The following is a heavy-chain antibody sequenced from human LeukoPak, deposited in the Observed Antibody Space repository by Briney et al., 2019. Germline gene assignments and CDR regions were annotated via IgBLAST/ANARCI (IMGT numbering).Heavy chain of an antibody. V-gene: IGHV4-4*07. J-gene: IGHJ4*02. CDR1: GGSISSYY. D-gene: IGHD3-22*01. Sequence: SETLSLTCTVSGGSISSYYWSWIRQPAGKGLEWIGRIHTSGSTNYNPSLKSRVTISVDKSKNQFSLKLSSVTAADTAVYYCAREVLEYYDSSGYYYYFDYWGQGTLVTVSS. CDR2: IHTSGST. CDR3: AREVLEYYDSSGYYYYFDY.